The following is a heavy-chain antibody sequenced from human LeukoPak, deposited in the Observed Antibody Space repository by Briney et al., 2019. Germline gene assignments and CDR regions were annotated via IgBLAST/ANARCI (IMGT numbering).Heavy chain of an antibody. V-gene: IGHV4-59*12. D-gene: IGHD6-19*01. J-gene: IGHJ4*02. Sequence: SETLSLPCTVSGVSISNYYWSWIRQPPGKGLEWIGCIYYTGSTNYNPPLKSRVTISVDTSRHQFSLQRDSVTAADTAVCDCARGGLAVGSNLDYWGQGTLVTVSS. CDR1: GVSISNYY. CDR2: IYYTGST. CDR3: ARGGLAVGSNLDY.